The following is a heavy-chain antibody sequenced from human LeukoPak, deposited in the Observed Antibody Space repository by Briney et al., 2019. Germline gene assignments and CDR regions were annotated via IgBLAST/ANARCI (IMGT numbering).Heavy chain of an antibody. Sequence: GSSVKVSCEASGYTFTGYYIHWVRQAPGQGLEWVGCVNPNSGGTNYAQKFPDKVPMTRDTSISTAYMELSRLRSDDTAVYYCARVKNYYDSSGYLYYFDYWGQGTLVTVSS. CDR1: GYTFTGYY. J-gene: IGHJ4*02. V-gene: IGHV1-2*02. D-gene: IGHD3-22*01. CDR2: VNPNSGGT. CDR3: ARVKNYYDSSGYLYYFDY.